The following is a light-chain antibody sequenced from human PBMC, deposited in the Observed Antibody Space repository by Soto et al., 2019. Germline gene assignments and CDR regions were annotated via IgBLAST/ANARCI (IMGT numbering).Light chain of an antibody. Sequence: QSVLTQPPSVSGAPGQRVTISCTGSSSNIGAGYDVHWYQQLPGTAPKLLIYGNSNRPSGVPDRFSGSKSGTSASLAITGLQAEDEADYYCQSSDSSLSGSIVFGTGTKLTVL. J-gene: IGLJ1*01. CDR3: QSSDSSLSGSIV. CDR1: SSNIGAGYD. CDR2: GNS. V-gene: IGLV1-40*01.